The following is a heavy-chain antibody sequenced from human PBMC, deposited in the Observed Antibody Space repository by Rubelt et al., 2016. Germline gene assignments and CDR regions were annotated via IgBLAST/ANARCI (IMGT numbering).Heavy chain of an antibody. CDR1: GFSLSNARMG. J-gene: IGHJ6*02. CDR2: IFSNDEK. V-gene: IGHV2-26*01. Sequence: QVTLKESGPVLVKPTETLTLTCTVSGFSLSNARMGVSWIRQPPGKALEWLAHIFSNDEKSYSTSLKSRLTISKDTSKSQLVLTMTNMDPVDTATYYCARSIPYPIYYDYYYGMDVWGQGTTVTVSS. D-gene: IGHD3-10*01. CDR3: ARSIPYPIYYDYYYGMDV.